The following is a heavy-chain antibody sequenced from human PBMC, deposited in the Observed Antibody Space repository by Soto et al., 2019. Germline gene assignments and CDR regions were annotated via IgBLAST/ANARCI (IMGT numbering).Heavy chain of an antibody. CDR3: AKDREGYNWNYRRYYYYMDV. J-gene: IGHJ6*03. V-gene: IGHV3-23*01. D-gene: IGHD1-7*01. CDR2: ISGSGGST. Sequence: PGGSLRLSCAASGFTFSSYAMSWVRQAPGKGLEWVSAISGSGGSTYYADSVKGRFTISRDNSKNTLYLQMNSLRAEDTAVYYCAKDREGYNWNYRRYYYYMDVWGKGTTVTVSS. CDR1: GFTFSSYA.